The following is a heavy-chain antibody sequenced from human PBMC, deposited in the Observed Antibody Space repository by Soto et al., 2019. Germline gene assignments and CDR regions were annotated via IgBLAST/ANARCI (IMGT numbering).Heavy chain of an antibody. V-gene: IGHV4-39*01. CDR2: IYYSGST. D-gene: IGHD2-15*01. J-gene: IGHJ5*02. CDR1: GGSISSSSYY. Sequence: SETLSHTCTVSGGSISSSSYYWGWIRQPPGKGLEWIGSIYYSGSTYYNQSLKSRVTISVDTSKNQFSLKLSSVTAADTAVYYCARHRVGDCSGGSCCSFRWFDPWGQGTLVTVSS. CDR3: ARHRVGDCSGGSCCSFRWFDP.